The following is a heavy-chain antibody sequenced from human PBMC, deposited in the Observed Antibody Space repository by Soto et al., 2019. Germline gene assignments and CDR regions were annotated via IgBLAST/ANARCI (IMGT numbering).Heavy chain of an antibody. D-gene: IGHD4-17*01. Sequence: PSETLSLTCTVSGGSISSGDYFWSWVRQPPGKGLEWIGYIYNSEFTYYNPSLKSRITILVDTSKNQFSLKLSSVTAADTAVYYCARAREGDYGGNRWSDYWGQGTLVTVSS. CDR3: ARAREGDYGGNRWSDY. J-gene: IGHJ4*02. CDR2: IYNSEFT. CDR1: GGSISSGDYF. V-gene: IGHV4-30-4*01.